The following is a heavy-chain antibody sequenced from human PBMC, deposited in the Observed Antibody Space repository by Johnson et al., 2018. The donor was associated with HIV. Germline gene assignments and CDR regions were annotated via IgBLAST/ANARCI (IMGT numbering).Heavy chain of an antibody. J-gene: IGHJ3*01. D-gene: IGHD6-19*01. V-gene: IGHV3-73*01. CDR3: ARDLRNSGWSNGFDV. CDR2: ISSKTNSYAT. CDR1: GFTFSASA. Sequence: VQLVESGGGLVKPGGSLKLSCVASGFTFSASAIHWVRQASGKGLEWVGHISSKTNSYATELAASLKGRFTISRDDSKNTLYLQMNSLRAEDTALYYCARDLRNSGWSNGFDVWGQGTMVTVSS.